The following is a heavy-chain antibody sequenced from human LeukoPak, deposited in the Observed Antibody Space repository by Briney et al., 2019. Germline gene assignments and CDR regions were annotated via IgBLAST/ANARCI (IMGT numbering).Heavy chain of an antibody. CDR1: GGSISSYS. Sequence: SETLSLTCTVSGGSISSYSWSWIRQPPGRGLEWIAYIHYSGSTNYNPSLKSRVAISLDTSKNQFSLKLSSVTAADTAVYYCARANQSSWLYFDYWGQGTLVTVSS. CDR2: IHYSGST. D-gene: IGHD6-13*01. V-gene: IGHV4-59*01. CDR3: ARANQSSWLYFDY. J-gene: IGHJ4*02.